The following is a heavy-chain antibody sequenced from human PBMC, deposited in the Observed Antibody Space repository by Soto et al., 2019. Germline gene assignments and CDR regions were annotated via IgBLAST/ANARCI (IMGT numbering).Heavy chain of an antibody. V-gene: IGHV4-59*01. J-gene: IGHJ5*02. CDR2: IYYTGTT. CDR1: GGSISDSY. Sequence: SETLSLTCTVSGGSISDSYWTWIWQPPGKGLEWICYIYYTGTTSYNPSLKSRVTISLDTSKNQFSLRLKSVTAADTALYYCARGALNWLDPWGQGTLVTVS. CDR3: ARGALNWLDP.